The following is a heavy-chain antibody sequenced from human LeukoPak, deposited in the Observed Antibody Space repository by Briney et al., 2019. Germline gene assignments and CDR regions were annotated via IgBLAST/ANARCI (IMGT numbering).Heavy chain of an antibody. J-gene: IGHJ6*03. CDR3: ARVGTTVVTEYMDV. D-gene: IGHD4-23*01. CDR2: VSYSGST. Sequence: SETLSLTCTVSGGSISSTNYYWGWVRQPPGKGLEWIGSVSYSGSTYYSPSLKSRVTISEDTSKNRFSLKLSSVTAADTAVYYCARVGTTVVTEYMDVWGKGTTVTVSS. CDR1: GGSISSTNYY. V-gene: IGHV4-39*07.